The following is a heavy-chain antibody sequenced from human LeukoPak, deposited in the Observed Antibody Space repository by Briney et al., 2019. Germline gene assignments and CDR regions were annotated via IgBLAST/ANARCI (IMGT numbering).Heavy chain of an antibody. D-gene: IGHD2-2*03. CDR3: ARVDDLDAFDT. V-gene: IGHV3-30*04. J-gene: IGHJ3*02. CDR2: IADDGSNK. Sequence: GGSLRLSCAASGFTFSSYAMHWVRQAPGKGLDWVAVIADDGSNKYYADSVKGRFTISRDNSNNTLFLQMNSLRAEDAAVYYCARVDDLDAFDTWGQGTMVTVSS. CDR1: GFTFSSYA.